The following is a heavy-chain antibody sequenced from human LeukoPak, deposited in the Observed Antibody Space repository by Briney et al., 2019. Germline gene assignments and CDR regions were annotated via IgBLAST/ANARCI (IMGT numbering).Heavy chain of an antibody. Sequence: SETLSLTCIVSGYSISSGYYWGWIRQPPGKGLEWIGGIYHSGSTYYNPSLKSRVTISVDTSKNQFSLKLSSVTAADTAVYYCARPSTYYYDSSGHGAFDIWGQGTMVTVSS. CDR1: GYSISSGYY. V-gene: IGHV4-38-2*02. D-gene: IGHD3-22*01. J-gene: IGHJ3*02. CDR3: ARPSTYYYDSSGHGAFDI. CDR2: IYHSGST.